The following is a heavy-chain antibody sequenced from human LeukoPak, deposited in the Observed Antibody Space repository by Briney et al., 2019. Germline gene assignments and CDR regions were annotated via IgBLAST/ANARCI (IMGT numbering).Heavy chain of an antibody. D-gene: IGHD1-1*01. CDR1: GFTFSRYS. Sequence: GGSLRLSCAASGFTFSRYSMNWVHQAPGKGLEWVSYITSSSSTIYYADSVKGRFTISRDNAKNSLFLQMNSLRDEDTAVYYCARVAGTTGHFDFWGLGTLVTVSS. V-gene: IGHV3-48*02. CDR3: ARVAGTTGHFDF. J-gene: IGHJ4*02. CDR2: ITSSSSTI.